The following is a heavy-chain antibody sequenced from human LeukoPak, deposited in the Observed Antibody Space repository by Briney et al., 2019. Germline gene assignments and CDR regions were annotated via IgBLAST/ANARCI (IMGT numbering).Heavy chain of an antibody. CDR3: ARITVTTGGVDY. J-gene: IGHJ4*02. CDR1: GGSISSSSYY. D-gene: IGHD4-17*01. Sequence: PSETLSLTCTVSGGSISSSSYYWGWIRQPPGEGLEWIGSIYYSGSTYYNPSLKSRVTISVDTSKNQFSLKLSSVTAADTAVYYCARITVTTGGVDYWGQGTLVTVSS. V-gene: IGHV4-39*01. CDR2: IYYSGST.